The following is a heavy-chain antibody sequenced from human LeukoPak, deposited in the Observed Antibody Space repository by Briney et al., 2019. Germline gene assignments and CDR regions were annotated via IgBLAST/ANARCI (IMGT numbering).Heavy chain of an antibody. CDR2: VNGRGAST. Sequence: GGSLRLSCAASGFSFSSYAMSWVRQTPGKGLDWVSSVNGRGASTFYADSVKGRFTISRDNFSNMLFLQMNSLRADDTVIYHAAKGIRYEDYAYDLWGQGTMVTVSS. CDR3: AKGIRYEDYAYDL. D-gene: IGHD3-9*01. CDR1: GFSFSSYA. J-gene: IGHJ3*01. V-gene: IGHV3-23*01.